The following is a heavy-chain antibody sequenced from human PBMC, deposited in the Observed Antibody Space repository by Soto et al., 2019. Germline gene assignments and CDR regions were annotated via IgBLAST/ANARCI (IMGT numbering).Heavy chain of an antibody. J-gene: IGHJ5*02. CDR3: ARVIRGAYYNSPLDT. CDR1: GYTFTGYF. Sequence: ASVKVSCKASGYTFTGYFIHWVRQAPGQGLEWMGWINPYSGGADYAQSFQGRVTMTRDTPISTVYMERSRLRFDDTAVYYCARVIRGAYYNSPLDTWGQGTVVTVSS. CDR2: INPYSGGA. V-gene: IGHV1-2*02. D-gene: IGHD3-10*01.